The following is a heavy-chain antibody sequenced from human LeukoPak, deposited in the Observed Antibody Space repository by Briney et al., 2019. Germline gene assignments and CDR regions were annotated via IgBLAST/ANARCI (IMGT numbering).Heavy chain of an antibody. CDR2: MNPNSGNT. Sequence: ASVKVSCKASGYTFTSYAMNWVRQATGQGLEWMGWMNPNSGNTGYAQKFQGRVTMTRNTSISTAYMELSSLRSEDTAVYYCARGLVATIRKYYYYMDVWGKGTTVTISS. D-gene: IGHD5-12*01. CDR1: GYTFTSYA. J-gene: IGHJ6*03. CDR3: ARGLVATIRKYYYYMDV. V-gene: IGHV1-8*02.